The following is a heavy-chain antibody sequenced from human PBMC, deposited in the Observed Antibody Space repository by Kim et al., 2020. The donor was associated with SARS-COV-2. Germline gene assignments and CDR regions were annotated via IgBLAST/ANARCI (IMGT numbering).Heavy chain of an antibody. CDR1: GFTFSSYT. J-gene: IGHJ4*02. V-gene: IGHV3-30-3*01. CDR3: ARARRQTVVVIAFYFDL. Sequence: GGSLRLSCVASGFTFSSYTMHWVRQAPGKGLEWVALISHDGNNKYYTDSVKGRFTISRDNSKDTLYLEMDSLRPEDTALYYCARARRQTVVVIAFYFDLWGPGTLVTVSS. D-gene: IGHD2-21*01. CDR2: ISHDGNNK.